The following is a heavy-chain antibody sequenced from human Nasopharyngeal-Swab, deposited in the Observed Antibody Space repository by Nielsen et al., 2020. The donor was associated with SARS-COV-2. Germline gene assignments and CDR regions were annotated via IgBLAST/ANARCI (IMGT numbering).Heavy chain of an antibody. CDR2: LYYSGST. D-gene: IGHD3-9*01. CDR3: ARVLTGPHDAFDI. Sequence: RQAPGKGLEWIGYLYYSGSTFYNPSLKSRATISLDTSKNQLSLKLNSVTAAGTAVYYCARVLTGPHDAFDIWGQGTMVTVSS. V-gene: IGHV4-59*01. J-gene: IGHJ3*02.